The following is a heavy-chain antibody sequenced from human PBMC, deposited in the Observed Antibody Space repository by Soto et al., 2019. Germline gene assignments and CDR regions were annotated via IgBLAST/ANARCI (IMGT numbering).Heavy chain of an antibody. D-gene: IGHD5-12*01. CDR3: ARGSGYPDYYYAMDV. V-gene: IGHV3-74*01. CDR2: INSDGSST. CDR1: GFTFSTYW. Sequence: GGSLRLSCAVSGFTFSTYWMHWVRQAPGKGLVWVSRINSDGSSTTYADSVKGRFTISRDNAKNTLYLQMNSLRAEDTAVYYCARGSGYPDYYYAMDVWGQGTTVTVSS. J-gene: IGHJ6*02.